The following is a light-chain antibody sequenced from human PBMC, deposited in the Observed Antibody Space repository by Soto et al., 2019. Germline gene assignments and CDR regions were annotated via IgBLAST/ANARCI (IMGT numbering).Light chain of an antibody. CDR2: LGS. CDR1: QSLLHSNGYNY. J-gene: IGKJ4*01. V-gene: IGKV2-28*01. CDR3: MQALQSPT. Sequence: DIVMTQSPLSLPVTPGEPASISCRSSQSLLHSNGYNYLDWYLQKPGQSPQLLIYLGSHRASGVPDRFSGSGSGTDFTLKISRVEAEDVRVYYCMQALQSPTFGGGTKVDIK.